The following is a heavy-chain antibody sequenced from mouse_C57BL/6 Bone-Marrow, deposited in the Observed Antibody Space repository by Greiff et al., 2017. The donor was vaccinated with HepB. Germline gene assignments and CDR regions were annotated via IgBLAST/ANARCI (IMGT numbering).Heavy chain of an antibody. Sequence: QVQLQQSGAELVKPGASVKLSCKASGYTFTSYWMHWVKRRPGQGLEWIGMIHPNSGSTNYNEKFKSKATLTVDKSSSTAYMQLSSLTSEDSAVYYCAREITTVVATDFDYWGQGTTLTVSS. D-gene: IGHD1-1*01. J-gene: IGHJ2*01. CDR3: AREITTVVATDFDY. CDR2: IHPNSGST. V-gene: IGHV1-64*01. CDR1: GYTFTSYW.